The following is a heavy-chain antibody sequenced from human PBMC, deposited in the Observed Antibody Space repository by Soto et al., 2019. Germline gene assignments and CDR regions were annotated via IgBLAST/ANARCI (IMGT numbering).Heavy chain of an antibody. Sequence: ASVKVSCKASGYSFTGYYMHWVRQAPGQGLEWMGWINPNSGGTNYAQKFQGWVTMTRDTSISTAYMELSRLRSDDTAVYYCARAGIAAAGTGWFDPWGQGTLVTVSS. CDR2: INPNSGGT. CDR1: GYSFTGYY. V-gene: IGHV1-2*04. D-gene: IGHD6-13*01. J-gene: IGHJ5*02. CDR3: ARAGIAAAGTGWFDP.